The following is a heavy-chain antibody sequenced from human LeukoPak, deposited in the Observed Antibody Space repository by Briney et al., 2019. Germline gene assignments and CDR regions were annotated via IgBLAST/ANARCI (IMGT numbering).Heavy chain of an antibody. CDR1: GFTFSSYA. Sequence: GGSLRLSCAASGFTFSSYAMSWVRRAPGKGLEWVSAISGSGGSTYYADSVKGRFTISRDNSKNTLYLQMNSLRAEDTAVYYCATSIAVAGTAYFDYWGQGTLVTVSS. V-gene: IGHV3-23*01. CDR2: ISGSGGST. CDR3: ATSIAVAGTAYFDY. D-gene: IGHD6-19*01. J-gene: IGHJ4*02.